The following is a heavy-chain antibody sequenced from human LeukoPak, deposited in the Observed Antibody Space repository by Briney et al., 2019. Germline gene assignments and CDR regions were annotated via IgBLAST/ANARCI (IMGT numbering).Heavy chain of an antibody. V-gene: IGHV4-34*01. CDR1: GGSFSGYY. Sequence: SETLSLTCAVYGGSFSGYYWSWIRQPPGKGLEWIGEINHSGSTNYNPSLKSGVTISVDTSKNQFSLKLSSVTAADTAVYYCARGALWYQRDPFDYWGQGTLVTVSS. CDR3: ARGALWYQRDPFDY. J-gene: IGHJ4*02. CDR2: INHSGST. D-gene: IGHD2-2*01.